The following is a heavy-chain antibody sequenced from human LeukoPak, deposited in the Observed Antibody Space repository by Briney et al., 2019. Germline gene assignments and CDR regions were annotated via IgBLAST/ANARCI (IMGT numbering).Heavy chain of an antibody. Sequence: SVKVSCKASGGTFSSYAISWVRQAPGQGLEWMGRIIPIFGTANYAQKFQGRVTITTDESTSTAYTELSSLRPEDTAVYYCARLSSSSWYRWFDPWGQGTLVTVSS. D-gene: IGHD6-13*01. J-gene: IGHJ5*02. V-gene: IGHV1-69*05. CDR1: GGTFSSYA. CDR2: IIPIFGTA. CDR3: ARLSSSSWYRWFDP.